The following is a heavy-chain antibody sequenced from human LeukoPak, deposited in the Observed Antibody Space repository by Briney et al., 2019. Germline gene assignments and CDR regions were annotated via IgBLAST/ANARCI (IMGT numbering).Heavy chain of an antibody. J-gene: IGHJ5*02. CDR2: INPNSGGT. CDR3: ARLFASAHNWFDP. V-gene: IGHV1-2*02. D-gene: IGHD3-10*01. Sequence: GASVKVSCKASGYTFTGYYMHWVRQAPGQGLEWMGWINPNSGGTNYAQKFQGRVTMTRDTSISTAYMELSRLRSDDTAVYYCARLFASAHNWFDPWGQGTLVTVSS. CDR1: GYTFTGYY.